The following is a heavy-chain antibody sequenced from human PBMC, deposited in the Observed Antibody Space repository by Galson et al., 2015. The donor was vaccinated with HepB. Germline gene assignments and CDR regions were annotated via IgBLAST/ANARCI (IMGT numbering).Heavy chain of an antibody. Sequence: SVKVSCKASGGTFSSYAISWVRQAPGQGLEWMGGIIPIFGTANYAQKFQGRVTITADESTSTAYMELSSLRSEDTAVYYCARVITMVRGVTGYYYYMDVWGKGTTVTVSS. V-gene: IGHV1-69*13. CDR2: IIPIFGTA. J-gene: IGHJ6*03. CDR1: GGTFSSYA. CDR3: ARVITMVRGVTGYYYYMDV. D-gene: IGHD3-10*01.